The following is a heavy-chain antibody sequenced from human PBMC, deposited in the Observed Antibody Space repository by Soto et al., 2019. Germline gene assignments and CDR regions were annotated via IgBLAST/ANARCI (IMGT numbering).Heavy chain of an antibody. V-gene: IGHV4-34*01. J-gene: IGHJ3*02. CDR1: GGSFSTYY. CDR3: ARGGSNDWQVALDI. Sequence: QLQQWGAGLLKPSETLSLTCVVSGGSFSTYYYNWIRQSPGKGLEWIGEINHSGNNNYSPSLKSRVTMSLDTYKNQFSLKLTSVTAADTAVYYCARGGSNDWQVALDIWGQGTMVTVSS. D-gene: IGHD3-9*01. CDR2: INHSGNN.